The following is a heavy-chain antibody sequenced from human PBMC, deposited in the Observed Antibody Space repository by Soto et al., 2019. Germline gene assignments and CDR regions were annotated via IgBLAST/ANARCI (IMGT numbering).Heavy chain of an antibody. CDR1: EYTFTNYD. CDR2: MNPNSGNT. Sequence: QVQLVQSGAEVKKPGASVKVSCKASEYTFTNYDINWVRQATRQGLEWMGWMNPNSGNTGYAQKFQGRVTMTRNTSINTAYMELSSLRSEDTAVYYCASTTWIQLWYDALDMWGQGTMVTVSS. D-gene: IGHD5-18*01. V-gene: IGHV1-8*01. J-gene: IGHJ3*02. CDR3: ASTTWIQLWYDALDM.